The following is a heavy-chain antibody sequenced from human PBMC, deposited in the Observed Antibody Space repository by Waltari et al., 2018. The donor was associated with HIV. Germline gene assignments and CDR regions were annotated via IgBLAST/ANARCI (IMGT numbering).Heavy chain of an antibody. CDR2: IYSGGST. CDR3: ARDPEMATKWGY. D-gene: IGHD5-12*01. CDR1: GFTVSSHY. V-gene: IGHV3-53*01. J-gene: IGHJ4*02. Sequence: EVQLVESGGGLIQPGGSLRLSCAASGFTVSSHYISWVRQAPGKGLEWVSVIYSGGSTYYADSVKGRFTISRDNSKNTLYLQMNSLRAEDTAVYYCARDPEMATKWGYWGQGTLVTVSS.